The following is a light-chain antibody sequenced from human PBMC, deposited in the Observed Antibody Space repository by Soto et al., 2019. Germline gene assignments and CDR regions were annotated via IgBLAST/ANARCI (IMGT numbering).Light chain of an antibody. CDR3: CAYAGSGTVV. CDR1: SSDVGSYNL. J-gene: IGLJ2*01. CDR2: EAT. Sequence: QSALTQPASVSGSPEQSITISFTGTSSDVGSYNLVSWYQQHPGKAPKVMIYEATKRPSGVSNCFSGSKSGNTASLTISGLQAEDEANYYCCAYAGSGTVVFGGGTKLTVL. V-gene: IGLV2-23*01.